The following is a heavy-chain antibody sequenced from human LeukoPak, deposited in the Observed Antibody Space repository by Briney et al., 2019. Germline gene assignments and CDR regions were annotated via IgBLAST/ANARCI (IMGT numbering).Heavy chain of an antibody. V-gene: IGHV3-69-1*02. D-gene: IGHD1-1*01. J-gene: IGHJ4*02. Sequence: GGSLRLSCTVSGFSISGRDMTWGRQAPGKGLEWVSSIGSGAKMFYTDSVKGRFTVSRDTSKNTLFLQMNSLRAEDTAVYYCATTVWTGQFPDYFDVWGQGTLVTVSS. CDR1: GFSISGRD. CDR3: ATTVWTGQFPDYFDV. CDR2: IGSGAKM.